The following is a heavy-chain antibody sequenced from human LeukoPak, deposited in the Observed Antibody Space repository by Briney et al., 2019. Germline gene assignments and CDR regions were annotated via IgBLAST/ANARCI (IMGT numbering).Heavy chain of an antibody. Sequence: GGSLRLSCAASGFTFSSYSMNWVRQAPGKGLEWVSSISGSSSFIYYADSLKGRFTISRDNAKNSMYLQMNSLRVADTAVYYCATSRRSSYGYRALELPPSPVDWGQGTLVTVSS. CDR1: GFTFSSYS. V-gene: IGHV3-21*01. D-gene: IGHD5-18*01. CDR3: ATSRRSSYGYRALELPPSPVD. J-gene: IGHJ4*02. CDR2: ISGSSSFI.